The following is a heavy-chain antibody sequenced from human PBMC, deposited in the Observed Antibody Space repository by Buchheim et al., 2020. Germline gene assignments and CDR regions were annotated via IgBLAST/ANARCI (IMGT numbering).Heavy chain of an antibody. V-gene: IGHV5-51*01. J-gene: IGHJ6*02. CDR3: ARRIAAAGRGSYYYGMDV. Sequence: EVQLVQSGAEVKKPGESLKISCKGSGYSFTSYWIGWVRQMPGKGLEWMGIIYPGDSDTRYSPSFHGQVTLSADKSISTASPQWSSLKASDTAMYYCARRIAAAGRGSYYYGMDVWGQGTT. CDR1: GYSFTSYW. CDR2: IYPGDSDT. D-gene: IGHD6-13*01.